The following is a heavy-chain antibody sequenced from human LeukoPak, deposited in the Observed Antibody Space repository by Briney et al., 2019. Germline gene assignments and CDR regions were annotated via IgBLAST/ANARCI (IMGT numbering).Heavy chain of an antibody. V-gene: IGHV3-74*01. CDR1: GFTFSSYW. J-gene: IGHJ4*02. D-gene: IGHD5-18*01. CDR3: ARDRATAMFDY. Sequence: GGSLRLSCAASGFTFSSYWMHWVRQAPGKGLVWVSRINSDGSSATYADSAKGRFTISRDNAKNTLYLQMNSLRAEDTAVYYCARDRATAMFDYWAQGTLVTVSS. CDR2: INSDGSSA.